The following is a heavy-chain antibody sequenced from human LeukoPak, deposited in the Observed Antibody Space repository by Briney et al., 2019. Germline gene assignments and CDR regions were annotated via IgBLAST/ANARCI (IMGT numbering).Heavy chain of an antibody. CDR1: GFTVSSNY. CDR3: ARDYGVAEGY. Sequence: GGSLILSCVASGFTVSSNYMSWVRQDPGKGLEWVSVIYSGGSTYYADSVKGRFTISRDNSKNTLYLQMNSLRVEDTAVYYCARDYGVAEGYWGQGTLVTVSS. V-gene: IGHV3-53*01. D-gene: IGHD6-19*01. CDR2: IYSGGST. J-gene: IGHJ4*02.